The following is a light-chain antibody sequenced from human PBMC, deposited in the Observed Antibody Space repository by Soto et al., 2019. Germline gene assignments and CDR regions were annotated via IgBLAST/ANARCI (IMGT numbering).Light chain of an antibody. J-gene: IGLJ1*01. CDR2: EVT. CDR3: SSYTITSSPV. V-gene: IGLV2-14*01. CDR1: SSDVGGYDF. Sequence: QSALTQPASVSGSPGQSITISCTGTSSDVGGYDFVSWYRQHPGQAPKILIYEVTHRPSGVPDRFSGSKSGNTASLTISGLQADDEADYYCSSYTITSSPVFGPGTKLTVL.